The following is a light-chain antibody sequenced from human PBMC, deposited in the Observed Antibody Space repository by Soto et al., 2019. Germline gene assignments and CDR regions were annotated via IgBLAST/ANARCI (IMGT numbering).Light chain of an antibody. CDR3: VRYVGRGIHGL. Sequence: QTVVTQEPSVSVSPGRTVTLTCGFSSSAVSTRNYPSWYQQIPGQAPRTLISNTNTRCSGVPDRFSGSILGNKAALTITGAQAEDESDYYCVRYVGRGIHGLFGGGTKLTVL. CDR2: NTN. V-gene: IGLV8-61*01. J-gene: IGLJ3*02. CDR1: SSAVSTRNY.